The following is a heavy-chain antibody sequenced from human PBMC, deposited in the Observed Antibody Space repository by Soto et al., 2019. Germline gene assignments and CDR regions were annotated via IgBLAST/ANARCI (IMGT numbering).Heavy chain of an antibody. CDR1: GYTFTSYY. Sequence: ASVKVSCNASGYTFTSYYINWVRQATGQGLEWMGWMNPNSGNTGYAQKFQGRVTMTRNTSISTAYMELSSLRSEDTAVYYCARGRHDYFWGSYRPTRQFDYWGQGTLVTVSS. V-gene: IGHV1-8*01. J-gene: IGHJ4*02. CDR3: ARGRHDYFWGSYRPTRQFDY. CDR2: MNPNSGNT. D-gene: IGHD3-16*02.